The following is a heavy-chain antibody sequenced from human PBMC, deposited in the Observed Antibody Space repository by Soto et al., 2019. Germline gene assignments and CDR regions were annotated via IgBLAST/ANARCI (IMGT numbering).Heavy chain of an antibody. V-gene: IGHV4-4*02. Sequence: SETLSLTCAVSGGSISSSNWWSWVRQPPGKGLEWIGYIYYTGSTYYNPSLKSRVTISVDTSKNQFSLQLSSVTAADSAVYYCARESRDFYYYYLDVWGKGTTVTVSS. J-gene: IGHJ6*03. CDR3: ARESRDFYYYYLDV. CDR1: GGSISSSNW. CDR2: IYYTGST.